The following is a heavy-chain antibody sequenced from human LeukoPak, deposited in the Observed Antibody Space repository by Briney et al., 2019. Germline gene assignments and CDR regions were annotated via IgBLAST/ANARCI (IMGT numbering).Heavy chain of an antibody. D-gene: IGHD2-15*01. CDR1: GGSISSYY. CDR2: IYYSGST. Sequence: SETLSLTCTVSGGSISSYYWSWIRQPPGKGLEWIGYIYYSGSTNYNPSLKSRVTISVDTSKNQFSLKLSSVTAADTAVYYCARLGYCSGGSCRSDNWFDPWGQGTLVSVCS. V-gene: IGHV4-59*08. J-gene: IGHJ5*02. CDR3: ARLGYCSGGSCRSDNWFDP.